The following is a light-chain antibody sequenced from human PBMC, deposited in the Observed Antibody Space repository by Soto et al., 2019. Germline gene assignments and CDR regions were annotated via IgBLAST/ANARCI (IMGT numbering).Light chain of an antibody. CDR1: SSNIGAGYD. CDR3: LSFDSSLSVV. V-gene: IGLV1-40*01. J-gene: IGLJ2*01. Sequence: QSVLTQPPSVSGAPGQRVTISCTGSSSNIGAGYDVHWYQQLPGRAPKLLIYGNTNRPSGVPDRFSGSKSGTSASLAITGLQAEDEADYYCLSFDSSLSVVFGGGTKVT. CDR2: GNT.